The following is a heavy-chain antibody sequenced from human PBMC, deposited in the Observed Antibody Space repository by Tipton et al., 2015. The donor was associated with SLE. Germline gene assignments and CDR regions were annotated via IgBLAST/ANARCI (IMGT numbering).Heavy chain of an antibody. J-gene: IGHJ2*01. V-gene: IGHV4-59*01. CDR1: GGSISSYY. CDR3: ARGRHYGDYNWYFDL. Sequence: TLSLTCTVSGGSISSYYWSRIRQPPGKGLEWIGYIYYSGSTNYNPSLKSRVTISVDTSKNQFSLKLSSVTAADTAVYYCARGRHYGDYNWYFDLWGRGTLVTVSS. CDR2: IYYSGST. D-gene: IGHD4-17*01.